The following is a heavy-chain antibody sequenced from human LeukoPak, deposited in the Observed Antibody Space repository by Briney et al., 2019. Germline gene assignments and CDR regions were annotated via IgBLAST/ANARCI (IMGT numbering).Heavy chain of an antibody. D-gene: IGHD5-18*01. V-gene: IGHV3-23*01. Sequence: GGSLRLSGAAYGFTFNNYAMTWVRHAPGQGLVWFSVINGGGSSYYADSVKGRFTFSRDNSKNTLYLQMNSIRDEDTAVYYCAKGQGYNYGDSIDYWGQGTLVTVSS. CDR2: INGGGSS. CDR1: GFTFNNYA. J-gene: IGHJ4*02. CDR3: AKGQGYNYGDSIDY.